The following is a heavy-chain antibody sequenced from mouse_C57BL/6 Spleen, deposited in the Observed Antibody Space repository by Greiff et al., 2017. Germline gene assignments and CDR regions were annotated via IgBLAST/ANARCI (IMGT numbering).Heavy chain of an antibody. CDR1: GFTFSDYG. CDR2: ISSGSSTI. V-gene: IGHV5-17*01. D-gene: IGHD2-4*01. J-gene: IGHJ3*01. Sequence: EVQLVESGGGLVKPGGSLKLSCAASGFTFSDYGMHWVRQAPEKGLEWVAYISSGSSTIYYADTVKGRFTISGDNAKNTLFLQRTSLRSEDTAMYYCARVDYGLDWFAYWGQGTLVTVAA. CDR3: ARVDYGLDWFAY.